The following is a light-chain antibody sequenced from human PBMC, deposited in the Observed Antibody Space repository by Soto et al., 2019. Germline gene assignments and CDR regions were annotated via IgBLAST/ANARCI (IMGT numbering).Light chain of an antibody. J-gene: IGLJ2*01. CDR2: YDS. CDR3: QVWDSSSDRDVV. CDR1: NIGSKS. Sequence: SYELTQPPSVSVAPGKTARITCGGNNIGSKSVHWYQQKPGQAPVLVIYYDSDRPSGIPERFSGSNSGNMATLTISRVGAGDEADYYCQVWDSSSDRDVVFGGGTKLTVL. V-gene: IGLV3-21*04.